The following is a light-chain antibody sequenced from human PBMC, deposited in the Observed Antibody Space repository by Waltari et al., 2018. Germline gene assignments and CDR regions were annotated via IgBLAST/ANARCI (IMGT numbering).Light chain of an antibody. V-gene: IGLV1-40*01. J-gene: IGLJ3*02. CDR2: GKS. CDR1: SSNIGAGYD. Sequence: QSVLTPPPSVSGAPGQRVTISCTGSSSNIGAGYDVHWYRHLPETAPKLLIYGKSNRPSGVPDRFSASKSGASASLAITGLQAEDEADYYCQSYDSRLRAWVFGGGTQLTVL. CDR3: QSYDSRLRAWV.